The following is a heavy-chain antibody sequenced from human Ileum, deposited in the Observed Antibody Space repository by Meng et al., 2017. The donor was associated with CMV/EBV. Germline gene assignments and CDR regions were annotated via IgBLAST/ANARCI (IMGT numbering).Heavy chain of an antibody. J-gene: IGHJ4*02. CDR3: ARVWGIAVRPLDY. CDR1: GDSSSSGHYY. D-gene: IGHD6-6*01. CDR2: IHDSGST. V-gene: IGHV4-30-4*01. Sequence: LQEPGPGLATPSPTLLLTVTVSGDSSSSGHYYWSWIRQTPGKGLEWIGHIHDSGSTYYNPSLQSRVTISVDTSKNQFSLKLSSVTAADTAVYYCARVWGIAVRPLDYWGQGTLVTVSS.